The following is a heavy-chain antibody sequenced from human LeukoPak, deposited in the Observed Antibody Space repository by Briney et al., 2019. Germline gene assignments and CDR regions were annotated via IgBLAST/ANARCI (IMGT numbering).Heavy chain of an antibody. CDR1: GYTFSGYY. CDR2: INPKSGGT. D-gene: IGHD3-16*02. CDR3: ARDPDYDYFWGSHRYTGSWFDP. V-gene: IGHV1-2*02. Sequence: GASVKVSCTASGYTFSGYYIHWVRQAPGQGLEWMGWINPKSGGTNYAHNFQGRVTMTRDTSISTAYMELSRLTSDDTAVYYCARDPDYDYFWGSHRYTGSWFDPWGQGTLVTVSS. J-gene: IGHJ5*02.